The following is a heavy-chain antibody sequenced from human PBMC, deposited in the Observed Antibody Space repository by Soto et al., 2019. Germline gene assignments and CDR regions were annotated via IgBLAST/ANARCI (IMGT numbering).Heavy chain of an antibody. CDR2: IIPIFGTA. CDR3: ARGGDFWSGYPPYYFDY. J-gene: IGHJ4*02. D-gene: IGHD3-3*01. CDR1: GGTFSSYA. Sequence: GASVKVSCKASGGTFSSYAISWVRQAPGQGLEWMGGIIPIFGTANYAQKFQGRVTITADESTSTAYMELSSLRSEDTAVYYCARGGDFWSGYPPYYFDYWGQGXLVTVHS. V-gene: IGHV1-69*13.